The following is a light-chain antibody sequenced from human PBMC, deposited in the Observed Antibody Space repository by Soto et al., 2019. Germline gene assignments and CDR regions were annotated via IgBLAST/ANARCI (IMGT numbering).Light chain of an antibody. Sequence: IQLTQSPSSLSASVGDRVTITCRASHGISSYLAWYQQKPGKALKLLIYAASTLQSGVPSRFSGSGSGTDFTLTISSLQPEDVATYYCQQLNTYPITFGQGTRLEIK. J-gene: IGKJ5*01. CDR3: QQLNTYPIT. V-gene: IGKV1-9*01. CDR2: AAS. CDR1: HGISSY.